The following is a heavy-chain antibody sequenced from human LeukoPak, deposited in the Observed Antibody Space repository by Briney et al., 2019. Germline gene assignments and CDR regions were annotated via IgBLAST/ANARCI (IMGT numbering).Heavy chain of an antibody. Sequence: SVKVSCKASGCTFSSYAMSWVRQAPGQGLEWMGRIIPIFGTANYAQKFQGRVTITADKSTSTPYMQLSSLRSEDTAVYYCALPSWEGIAAAGTVTWFDPWGQGTLVTVSS. D-gene: IGHD6-13*01. CDR3: ALPSWEGIAAAGTVTWFDP. V-gene: IGHV1-69*06. J-gene: IGHJ5*02. CDR2: IIPIFGTA. CDR1: GCTFSSYA.